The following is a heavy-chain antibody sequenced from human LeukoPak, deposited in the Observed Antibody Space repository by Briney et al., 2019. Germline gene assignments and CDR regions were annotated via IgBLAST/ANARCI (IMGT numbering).Heavy chain of an antibody. CDR3: ARGVRIAVAGYIDY. D-gene: IGHD6-19*01. CDR1: VFTFSNYA. Sequence: GRSLIHSFSASVFTFSNYARHWVPQAPGKGLEWDPPISYDGSNKNYADSVKGRFTISRDNSKNTLYLQMNSLRAEDTAVYYCARGVRIAVAGYIDYWGQGTLVTVSS. J-gene: IGHJ4*02. CDR2: ISYDGSNK. V-gene: IGHV3-30*04.